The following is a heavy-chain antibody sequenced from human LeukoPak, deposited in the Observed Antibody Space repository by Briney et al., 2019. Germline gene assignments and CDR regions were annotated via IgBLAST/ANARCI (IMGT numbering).Heavy chain of an antibody. J-gene: IGHJ4*02. D-gene: IGHD2-2*01. CDR2: ISGSGGST. V-gene: IGHV3-23*01. CDR1: GFTFSSYA. CDR3: AKDAPVNIVVVPAANS. Sequence: PEGSLRLSCAASGFTFSSYATSWVRQAPGKGLEWISAISGSGGSTYYADSVKGRFTISRDNSKKTLYLQMNSLRAEGPALYYCAKDAPVNIVVVPAANSWGQGTLVTVSS.